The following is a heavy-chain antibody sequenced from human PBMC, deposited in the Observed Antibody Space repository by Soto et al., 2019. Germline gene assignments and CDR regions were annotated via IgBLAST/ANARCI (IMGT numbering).Heavy chain of an antibody. Sequence: PSETLSLTCTVSGGSISSSSYYWGWIRQPPGKGLEWIGSIYYSGSTYYNPSLKSRVTISVDTSKNQFSLKLSSVTAADTAVYYCARHFPVSSDNWFDPWGQGTLVTVSS. J-gene: IGHJ5*02. CDR1: GGSISSSSYY. V-gene: IGHV4-39*01. CDR3: ARHFPVSSDNWFDP. CDR2: IYYSGST.